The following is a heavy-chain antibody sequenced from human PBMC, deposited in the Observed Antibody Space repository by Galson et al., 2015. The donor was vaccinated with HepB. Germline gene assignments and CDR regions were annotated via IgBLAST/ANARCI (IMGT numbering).Heavy chain of an antibody. CDR3: ARGTRGYCSAGTRGTDV. CDR2: INSNTGGT. J-gene: IGHJ6*02. V-gene: IGHV1-2*02. CDR1: GYTFAAYY. D-gene: IGHD2-15*01. Sequence: SCKASGYTFAAYYIHWVRQAPGQGPEWMGWINSNTGGTNYAQTFQGRVTMTRDTSIRTAYMELSGLISDDAAVYYCARGTRGYCSAGTRGTDVWDQGTTVTVSS.